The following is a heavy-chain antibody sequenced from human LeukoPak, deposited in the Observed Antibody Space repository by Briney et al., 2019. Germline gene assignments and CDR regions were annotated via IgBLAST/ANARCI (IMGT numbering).Heavy chain of an antibody. J-gene: IGHJ6*03. CDR1: GGSFSGDF. CDR2: INHGGST. CDR3: ARLTKNDSGTYRFGKKKRGYMDV. V-gene: IGHV4-34*01. Sequence: SETLSLTCAVYGGSFSGDFWSWIRQSPGKGLEWIGEINHGGSTTYNPSLQSRVTISVDTSKNQFSLKLSSVTAADTAVYYCARLTKNDSGTYRFGKKKRGYMDVWGKGTTVTISS. D-gene: IGHD3-10*01.